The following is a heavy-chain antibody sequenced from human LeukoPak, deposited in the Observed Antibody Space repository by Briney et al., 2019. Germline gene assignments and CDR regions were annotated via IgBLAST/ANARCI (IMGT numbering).Heavy chain of an antibody. D-gene: IGHD2-2*01. J-gene: IGHJ4*02. CDR1: GFTFSSNW. V-gene: IGHV3-23*01. CDR2: ISGTGGST. Sequence: PGGSLRLSCAASGFTFSSNWMSWVRQAPGKGLEWVSGISGTGGSTYYADSVKGRFTISRDNSKNTLYLQMNGLRAEDTAVYYCAKVGLPGAWRHFDYWGQGTLVTVSS. CDR3: AKVGLPGAWRHFDY.